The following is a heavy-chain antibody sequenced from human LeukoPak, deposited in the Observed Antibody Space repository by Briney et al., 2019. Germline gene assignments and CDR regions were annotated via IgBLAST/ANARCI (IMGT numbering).Heavy chain of an antibody. CDR3: ARGELGHYDTRIKPYHFDS. Sequence: PSETLSLTCAVYGGSFSGYYWSWIRQPPGKGLEWIGEIHYRGATNYDPSLKSRVTISGDPSKNHISLKLNSVTAADTAVYYCARGELGHYDTRIKPYHFDSWGQGSLVTVSS. V-gene: IGHV4-34*01. CDR2: IHYRGAT. J-gene: IGHJ4*02. D-gene: IGHD3-22*01. CDR1: GGSFSGYY.